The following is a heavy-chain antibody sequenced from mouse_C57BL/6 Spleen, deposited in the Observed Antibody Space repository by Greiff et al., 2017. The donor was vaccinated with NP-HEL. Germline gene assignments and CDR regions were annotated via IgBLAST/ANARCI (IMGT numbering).Heavy chain of an antibody. Sequence: QVQLKQPGAELVKPGASVKMSCKASGYTFTSYWITWVKQRPGQGLEWIGDIYPGSGSTNYNEKFKSKATLTVDKSSSTAYMQLSSLTSEDSAVYYCARVYYGSSYYWYFDVWGTGTTVTVSS. J-gene: IGHJ1*03. D-gene: IGHD1-1*01. CDR3: ARVYYGSSYYWYFDV. V-gene: IGHV1-55*01. CDR2: IYPGSGST. CDR1: GYTFTSYW.